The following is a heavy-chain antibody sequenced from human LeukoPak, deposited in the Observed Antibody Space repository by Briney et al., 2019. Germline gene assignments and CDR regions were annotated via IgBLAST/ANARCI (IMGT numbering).Heavy chain of an antibody. CDR2: IIPIFGTA. D-gene: IGHD2-2*01. CDR1: GGTFSSYA. Sequence: SVKVSCKASGGTFSSYAISWVRQAPGQGLEWMGRIIPIFGTANYAQKFQGRVTITADESTSTAYMELSSLRSEDTAVYYCASLLGSTPFFYYMDVWGKGTTVTVSS. J-gene: IGHJ6*03. V-gene: IGHV1-69*13. CDR3: ASLLGSTPFFYYMDV.